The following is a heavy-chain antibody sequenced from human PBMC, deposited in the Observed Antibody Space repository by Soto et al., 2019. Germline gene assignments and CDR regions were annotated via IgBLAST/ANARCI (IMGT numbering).Heavy chain of an antibody. V-gene: IGHV3-21*01. CDR1: GFTFSSYS. J-gene: IGHJ3*02. CDR3: ARVRNSYDAFDI. Sequence: GGSLRLSCVASGFTFSSYSMNWVRQAPGKGLEWVSSISSSSSYIYYADSVKGRFTISRDNAKNSLYLQMNSLRAEDTAVYYCARVRNSYDAFDIWGQGTMVTVSS. D-gene: IGHD4-4*01. CDR2: ISSSSSYI.